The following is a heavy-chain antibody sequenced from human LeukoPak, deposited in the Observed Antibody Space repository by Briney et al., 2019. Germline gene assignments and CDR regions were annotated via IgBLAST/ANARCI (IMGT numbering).Heavy chain of an antibody. CDR2: ISAYNGNT. V-gene: IGHV1-18*01. CDR1: GYTFTSYG. Sequence: ASVKVSCKASGYTFTSYGISWVRQAPGQGLEWMGWISAYNGNTNYAQKLQGRVTMTTDTSTSTAYMELRSLRSDDTAVYYCARDGEYSSSPGRFDPWGQGTLVTVSS. J-gene: IGHJ5*02. D-gene: IGHD6-6*01. CDR3: ARDGEYSSSPGRFDP.